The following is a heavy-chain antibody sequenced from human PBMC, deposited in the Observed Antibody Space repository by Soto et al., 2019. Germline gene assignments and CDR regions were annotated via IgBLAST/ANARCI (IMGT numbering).Heavy chain of an antibody. V-gene: IGHV3-23*01. D-gene: IGHD3-16*01. CDR3: AKEVGVDYYYYYGMDV. Sequence: GGSLRLSCAASGFTFSSYAMSWVRQAPGKGLEWVSAISGSGGSTYYADSVKGRFTISRDNSKNTLYLQMNSLRAEDTAVYYCAKEVGVDYYYYYGMDVWGQGTTVTVSS. CDR2: ISGSGGST. CDR1: GFTFSSYA. J-gene: IGHJ6*02.